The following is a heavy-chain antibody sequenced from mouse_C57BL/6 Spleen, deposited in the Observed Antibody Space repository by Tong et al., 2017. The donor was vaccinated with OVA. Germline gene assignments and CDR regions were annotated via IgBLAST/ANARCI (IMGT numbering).Heavy chain of an antibody. CDR2: ISSGGSYT. CDR1: GFTFSSYG. CDR3: ARRFAY. V-gene: IGHV5-6*01. Sequence: EVQLQESGGGLVKPGGSLKLSCAASGFTFSSYGMSWVRQTPDKRLEWVATISSGGSYTYYPDSVKGRFTISRDNAKNTLLLQMTSLRSEDTAMYYCARRFAYWGQGTLVTVSA. J-gene: IGHJ3*01.